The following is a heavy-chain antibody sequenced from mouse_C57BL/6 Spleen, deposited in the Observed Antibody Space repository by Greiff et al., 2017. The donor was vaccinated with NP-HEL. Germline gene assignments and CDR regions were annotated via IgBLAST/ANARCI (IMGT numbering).Heavy chain of an antibody. Sequence: DVMLVESGGGLVQPGGSLSLSCAASGFTFTDYYMSWVRQPPGKALEWLGFIRNKANGYTTEYSASVKGRFTISRDNSQSILYLQMNALRAEDSATYYCARSYGSSPYYYAMDYWGQGTSVTVSS. CDR1: GFTFTDYY. CDR3: ARSYGSSPYYYAMDY. J-gene: IGHJ4*01. V-gene: IGHV7-3*01. CDR2: IRNKANGYTT. D-gene: IGHD1-1*01.